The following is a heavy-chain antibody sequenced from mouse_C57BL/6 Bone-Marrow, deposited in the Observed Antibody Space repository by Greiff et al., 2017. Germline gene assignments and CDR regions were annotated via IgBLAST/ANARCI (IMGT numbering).Heavy chain of an antibody. Sequence: VQLQQSGPVLVKPGASVKMSCKASGYTFTDYYMNWVKQSHGKSLEWIGVINPYNGGTSYNQKFKGKATLTVDKSSSTAYMELNSLTSEDSAVYYCARLDYGSSYWDYWGQGTTLTVSS. D-gene: IGHD1-1*01. V-gene: IGHV1-19*01. J-gene: IGHJ2*01. CDR2: INPYNGGT. CDR3: ARLDYGSSYWDY. CDR1: GYTFTDYY.